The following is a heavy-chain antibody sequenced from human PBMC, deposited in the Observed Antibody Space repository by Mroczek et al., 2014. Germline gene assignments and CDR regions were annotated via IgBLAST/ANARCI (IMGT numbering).Heavy chain of an antibody. CDR1: GGSFSGYY. V-gene: IGHV4-34*01. CDR2: INHSGST. CDR3: ARRWSSGWYVRPHSRYGMDV. Sequence: QVQLQQWGAGLLKPSETLSLTCAVYGGSFSGYYWSWIRQPPGKGLEWIGEINHSGSTNYNPSLKSRVTISVDTSKNQFSLKLSSVTAADTAVYYCARRWSSGWYVRPHSRYGMDVWGQGTTVTVSS. D-gene: IGHD6-19*01. J-gene: IGHJ6*02.